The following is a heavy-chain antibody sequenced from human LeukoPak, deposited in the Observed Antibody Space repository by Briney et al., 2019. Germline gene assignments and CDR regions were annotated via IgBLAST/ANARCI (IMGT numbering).Heavy chain of an antibody. V-gene: IGHV3-30*02. D-gene: IGHD4-11*01. Sequence: PGGSLRLSCAASGVTFISYGMHWVRQAPGKGLEWVAVIWYGGSNKYYADSVKGRFTISRDNSKNTLYLQMNSLRAEDTAVYYCAKDGGYSNSYMDVWGKGTTVTVSS. CDR1: GVTFISYG. CDR2: IWYGGSNK. J-gene: IGHJ6*03. CDR3: AKDGGYSNSYMDV.